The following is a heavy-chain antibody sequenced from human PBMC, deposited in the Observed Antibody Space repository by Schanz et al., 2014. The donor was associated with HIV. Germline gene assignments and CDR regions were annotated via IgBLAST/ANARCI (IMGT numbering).Heavy chain of an antibody. CDR2: ISYDGANK. Sequence: QVQLVESGGGVVQPGRSLRLSCAGSGFTFDTYGMHWVRQAPGKGLEWVAVISYDGANKKFEDPEKGRFTISRDNSKNTMYLKMNSLRVDDTAVYYCAKDRNYYDNRYLGKGNYYYYYGMDVWGQGTTVTVSS. CDR3: AKDRNYYDNRYLGKGNYYYYYGMDV. D-gene: IGHD3-22*01. CDR1: GFTFDTYG. J-gene: IGHJ6*02. V-gene: IGHV3-30*18.